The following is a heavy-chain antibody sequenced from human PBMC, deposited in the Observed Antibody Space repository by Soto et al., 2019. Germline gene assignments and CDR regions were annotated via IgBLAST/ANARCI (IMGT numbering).Heavy chain of an antibody. CDR1: GFTFSSYG. D-gene: IGHD2-2*01. Sequence: GGSLRLSCAASGFTFSSYGMHWVRQAPGKGLEWVAVIWYDGSNKYYADSVKGRFTISRDNSKNTLYLQMNSLRAEDTAVYYCARESVVVPAAMSRDYYYYMDVWGKGTTVTVSS. CDR3: ARESVVVPAAMSRDYYYYMDV. J-gene: IGHJ6*03. CDR2: IWYDGSNK. V-gene: IGHV3-33*01.